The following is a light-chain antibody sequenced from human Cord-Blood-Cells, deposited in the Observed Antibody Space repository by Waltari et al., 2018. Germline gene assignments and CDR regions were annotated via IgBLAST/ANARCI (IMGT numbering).Light chain of an antibody. Sequence: CALSQPPSVSGPPGLLVTISCTGTSTDSAGYNHASWYQQHPGNTPKLMIQDVSKRPSGVPDRFSGSKSGNTASLTISGLQAEDEADYYCCSYAGSYVFGTGTKVTVL. V-gene: IGLV2-11*02. CDR1: STDSAGYNH. CDR2: DVS. J-gene: IGLJ1*01. CDR3: CSYAGSYV.